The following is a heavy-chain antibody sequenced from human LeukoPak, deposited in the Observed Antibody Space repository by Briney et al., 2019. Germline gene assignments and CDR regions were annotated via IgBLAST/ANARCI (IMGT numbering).Heavy chain of an antibody. CDR2: IWYDGSNK. V-gene: IGHV3-33*08. J-gene: IGHJ4*02. D-gene: IGHD3-22*01. CDR1: GFTFSSYG. Sequence: PGGSLRLSCAASGFTFSSYGMHWVRQAPGKGLEWVAVIWYDGSNKYYADSVKGRFTISRDSSKNTLYLQMNSLRAEDTAVYYCARDPDYYDSSGYYQRYFDYWGQGTLVTVSS. CDR3: ARDPDYYDSSGYYQRYFDY.